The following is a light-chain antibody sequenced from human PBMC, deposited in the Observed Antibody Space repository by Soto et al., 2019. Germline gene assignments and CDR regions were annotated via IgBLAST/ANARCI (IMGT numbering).Light chain of an antibody. CDR2: EVS. V-gene: IGLV2-14*01. CDR1: SSDVGYYNF. CDR3: SSYSGSTAFYV. J-gene: IGLJ1*01. Sequence: QCSVTQPASVSGSCGQSITISSTGTSSDVGYYNFVSWYQQHPGKAPKLIIYEVSNRPSGVSNRFSASKSGNTASLTISGLQAEDEADYHCSSYSGSTAFYVFGTGTKVTVL.